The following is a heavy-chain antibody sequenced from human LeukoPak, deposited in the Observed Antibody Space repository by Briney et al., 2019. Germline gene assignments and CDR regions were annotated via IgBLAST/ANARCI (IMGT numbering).Heavy chain of an antibody. Sequence: ASVKVSCKASGYTFTSYGISWVRQAPGQGLEWMGWISAYNGNTNYAQKLQGRVTMTTDTSTSTAHMELRSLRSDDTAVYYCARDMGAPAKPGYWGQGTLVTVSS. D-gene: IGHD1-26*01. J-gene: IGHJ4*02. CDR2: ISAYNGNT. CDR3: ARDMGAPAKPGY. CDR1: GYTFTSYG. V-gene: IGHV1-18*01.